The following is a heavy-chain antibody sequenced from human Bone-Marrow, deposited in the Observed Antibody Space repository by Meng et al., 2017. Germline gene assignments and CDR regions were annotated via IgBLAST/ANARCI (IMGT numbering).Heavy chain of an antibody. CDR2: IDPKSGAT. CDR1: GYTFSNYY. J-gene: IGHJ4*02. Sequence: QVQLVQSGAEVKKPGASVKVSCKAFGYTFSNYYMEWVRQAPGQGIEWMGRIDPKSGATNYAQKFQGRVTMTRDTSISTAYVELSRLRSDDTAVYYCVPSAGPAYFDYWGQGTRVTFSS. V-gene: IGHV1-2*06. CDR3: VPSAGPAYFDY.